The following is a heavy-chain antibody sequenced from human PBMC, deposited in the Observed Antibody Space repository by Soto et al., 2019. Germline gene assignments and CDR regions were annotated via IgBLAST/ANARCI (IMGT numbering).Heavy chain of an antibody. CDR3: ARKGWLQLIDY. D-gene: IGHD5-12*01. V-gene: IGHV4-34*01. CDR2: INHSGST. J-gene: IGHJ4*02. Sequence: SETLSLTCAVYGGSFSGYYWSWIRQPPGKGLEWIGEINHSGSTNYNPSLKSRVTISVDTSKNQFSLKLSSVTAADTAVYYCARKGWLQLIDYWGQGTLVTVSS. CDR1: GGSFSGYY.